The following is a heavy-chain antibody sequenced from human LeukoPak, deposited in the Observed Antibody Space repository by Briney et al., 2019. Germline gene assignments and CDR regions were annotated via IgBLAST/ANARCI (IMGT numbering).Heavy chain of an antibody. Sequence: GGSLRLSCAASGFTFSTFAMNWVRQAPGKGLEWVSYISSSSSTIYYADSVKGRFTISRDNAKNSLYLQMNSLRAEDTAVYYCARDSLYYYDSSGYYYVDYWGQGTLSPSPQ. CDR1: GFTFSTFA. J-gene: IGHJ4*02. D-gene: IGHD3-22*01. CDR2: ISSSSSTI. CDR3: ARDSLYYYDSSGYYYVDY. V-gene: IGHV3-48*01.